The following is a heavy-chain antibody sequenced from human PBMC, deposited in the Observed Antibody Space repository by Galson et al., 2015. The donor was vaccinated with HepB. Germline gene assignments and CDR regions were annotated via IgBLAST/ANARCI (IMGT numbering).Heavy chain of an antibody. CDR1: GFTFSSYA. CDR2: SNPSGGNT. D-gene: IGHD3-22*01. V-gene: IGHV3-23*01. Sequence: SLRLSCAASGFTFSSYAMSWVRQAPGKGLEWVSGSNPSGGNTYYADSVKGRFTISRDNSKNTLFLQMNSLRAEDTAIYYCAKEGYDYDSSGYFDHWGQGTLVTVSS. J-gene: IGHJ4*02. CDR3: AKEGYDYDSSGYFDH.